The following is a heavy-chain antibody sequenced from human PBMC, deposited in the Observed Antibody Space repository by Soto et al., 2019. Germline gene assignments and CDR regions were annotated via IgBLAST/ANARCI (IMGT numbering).Heavy chain of an antibody. Sequence: GGSLRLSCAASGFTLTDYAMSWVRQAPGKGLEWVSLISPSGDNTYYSDPVKGRFTISRHNSKNTLYLQMNSLRAEDTAVYYCTIGTSGGSGPLYWGQGTLVTVSS. J-gene: IGHJ4*02. CDR3: TIGTSGGSGPLY. D-gene: IGHD2-15*01. V-gene: IGHV3-23*01. CDR2: ISPSGDNT. CDR1: GFTLTDYA.